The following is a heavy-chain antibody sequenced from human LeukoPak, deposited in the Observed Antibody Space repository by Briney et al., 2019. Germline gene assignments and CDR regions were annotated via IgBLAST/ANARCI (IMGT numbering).Heavy chain of an antibody. V-gene: IGHV4-39*07. Sequence: SETLSLTCTVSGVSISSSNSYWGWIRQPPGKGLEWIGEINHSGSTNYNPSLKSRVTISVDTSKNQFSLKLSSVTAADTAVYYCARGFGYSYGEEFDSWGQGTLVTVSS. D-gene: IGHD5-18*01. CDR2: INHSGST. CDR1: GVSISSSNSY. J-gene: IGHJ4*02. CDR3: ARGFGYSYGEEFDS.